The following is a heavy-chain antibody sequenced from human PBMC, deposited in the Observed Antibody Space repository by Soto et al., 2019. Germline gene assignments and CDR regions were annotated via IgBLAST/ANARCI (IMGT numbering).Heavy chain of an antibody. D-gene: IGHD3-9*01. CDR2: IRGDGGQT. Sequence: VQLFASGGGSARPGGSLRLSCTASGFTFTSYGMGWVRQAPGKCLQWVSTIRGDGGQTHYTDSVKGRFSISRDNSKNTVYLQMDSLRAEDTAMYFCARDVGLDSDDFFAYWGQGTQVTVSS. CDR1: GFTFTSYG. J-gene: IGHJ4*02. CDR3: ARDVGLDSDDFFAY. V-gene: IGHV3-23*01.